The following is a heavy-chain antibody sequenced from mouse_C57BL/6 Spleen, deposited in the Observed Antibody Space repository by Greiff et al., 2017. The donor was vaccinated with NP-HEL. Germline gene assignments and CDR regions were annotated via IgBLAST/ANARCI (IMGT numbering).Heavy chain of an antibody. J-gene: IGHJ4*01. V-gene: IGHV1-39*01. CDR3: ARGDYSNTDYYAMDY. D-gene: IGHD2-5*01. CDR1: GYSFTDYN. Sequence: VQLKESGPELVKPGASVKISCKASGYSFTDYNMNWVKQSNGKSLEWIGVINPNYGTTSYNQKFKGKATLTVDQSSSTAYMQLNSLTSEDSAVYYCARGDYSNTDYYAMDYWGQGTSVTVSS. CDR2: INPNYGTT.